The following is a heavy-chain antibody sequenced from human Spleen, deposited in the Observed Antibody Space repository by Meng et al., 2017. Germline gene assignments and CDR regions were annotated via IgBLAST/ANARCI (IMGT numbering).Heavy chain of an antibody. D-gene: IGHD6-13*01. CDR3: ARDEDISAAGYLLGDF. CDR1: GYTFAAYW. J-gene: IGHJ4*02. CDR2: IDPKSDNT. V-gene: IGHV1-2*06. Sequence: QGPLLPSGPEVEHAGAPWNVSCKASGYTFAAYWIQWVRQAPGQGLEWMGRIDPKSDNTHYAQKFQGRVTMTRDTSISTAYMELSGLRSDDTAVYYCARDEDISAAGYLLGDFWGQGTLVTVSS.